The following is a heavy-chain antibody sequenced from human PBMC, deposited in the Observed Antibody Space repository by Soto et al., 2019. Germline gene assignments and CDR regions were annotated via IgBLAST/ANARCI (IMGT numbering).Heavy chain of an antibody. CDR2: INPNSGGT. D-gene: IGHD3-22*01. V-gene: IGHV1-2*04. CDR3: ARDHYYDSSGYYYSGFDY. CDR1: VYTFTCYY. Sequence: GXSVKVSCKASVYTFTCYYMHWVRQAPGQGLEWMGWINPNSGGTNYAQKFQGWVTMTRDTSISTAYMELSRLRSDDTAVYYCARDHYYDSSGYYYSGFDYWGQGTLVTVSS. J-gene: IGHJ4*02.